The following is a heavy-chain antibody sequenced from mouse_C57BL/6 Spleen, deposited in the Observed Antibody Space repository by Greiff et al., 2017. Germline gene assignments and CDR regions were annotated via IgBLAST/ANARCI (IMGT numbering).Heavy chain of an antibody. D-gene: IGHD2-1*01. V-gene: IGHV10-1*01. Sequence: DVQLQESGGGLVQPKGSLKFSCAASGFSFKTYAMNWVRQAPGKGLEWVARIRRKSNNYATYHADSVKDRFTSSRDDSESMLYLQMNNLKTEDTSMYYCVRPFSTVTDWYFDVWGTGTTVTVSS. CDR1: GFSFKTYA. CDR3: VRPFSTVTDWYFDV. CDR2: IRRKSNNYAT. J-gene: IGHJ1*03.